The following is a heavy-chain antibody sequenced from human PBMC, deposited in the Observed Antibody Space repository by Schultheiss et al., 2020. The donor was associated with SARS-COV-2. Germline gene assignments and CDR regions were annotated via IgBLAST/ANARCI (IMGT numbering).Heavy chain of an antibody. CDR2: ISVSGGTT. V-gene: IGHV3-23*01. J-gene: IGHJ4*02. CDR1: GFTFSSYA. Sequence: GGSLRLSCSASGFTFSSYAMHWVRQAPGKGLEWVSAISVSGGTTYYADSVKGRFTISRDNSKNTLYLQMNSLRAEDTAVYYCASGHIVGVSAVYWGQGALVTVSS. CDR3: ASGHIVGVSAVY. D-gene: IGHD1-26*01.